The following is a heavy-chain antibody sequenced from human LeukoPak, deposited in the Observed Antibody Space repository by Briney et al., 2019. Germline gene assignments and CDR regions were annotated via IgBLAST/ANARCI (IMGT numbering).Heavy chain of an antibody. CDR2: IWYDGSNK. V-gene: IGHV3-33*08. D-gene: IGHD5-12*01. CDR3: AREGVVATIFAFDL. J-gene: IGHJ3*01. Sequence: PGGSLRLSCAASGFIFSSYGMHWVRQAPGKGLEWVAVIWYDGSNKYYADSVKGRFTISRDNSKNTLFLQMNSLRAEDTAVYYCAREGVVATIFAFDLWGQGTIVTVSS. CDR1: GFIFSSYG.